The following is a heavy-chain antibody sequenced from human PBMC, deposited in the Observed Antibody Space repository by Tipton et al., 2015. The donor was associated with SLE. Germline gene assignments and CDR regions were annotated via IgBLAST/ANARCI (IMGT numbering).Heavy chain of an antibody. D-gene: IGHD3-3*01. J-gene: IGHJ6*03. CDR1: GGSFSGYF. V-gene: IGHV4-34*01. CDR2: INHSGST. Sequence: TLSLTCAVYGGSFSGYFWSWIRQPPGKGLEWIGSINHSGSTNYNPSLKSRVTISADTSKNQFSLRLSSVTVADTAVYYCARGGDYDFWRGYIANMDVWGKGTTVTVSS. CDR3: ARGGDYDFWRGYIANMDV.